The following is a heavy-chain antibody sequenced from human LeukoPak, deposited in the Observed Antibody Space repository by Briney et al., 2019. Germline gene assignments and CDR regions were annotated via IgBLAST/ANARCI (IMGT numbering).Heavy chain of an antibody. Sequence: GGSLRLSCAASGFTFITYWMTWVRQAPGKGLEWVANIKQDGSEKYYVDSVKGRFTISRDNAKNSLYLQMNSLRAEDTALYYCAKDLDYGGNSGLDYWGQGTLVTVSS. J-gene: IGHJ4*02. CDR1: GFTFITYW. CDR3: AKDLDYGGNSGLDY. CDR2: IKQDGSEK. V-gene: IGHV3-7*03. D-gene: IGHD4-23*01.